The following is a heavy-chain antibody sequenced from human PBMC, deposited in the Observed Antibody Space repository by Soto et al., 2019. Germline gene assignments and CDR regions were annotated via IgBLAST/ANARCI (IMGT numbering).Heavy chain of an antibody. CDR3: ARSLSTIGARLDY. J-gene: IGHJ4*01. Sequence: GASVKVSCKAPGYIFTDYYLHWVRQAPGQGLEYMGWINPNTGGTKYTQKFQGRVSMTGGTLLLNWLTSDDTAVYYCARSLSTIGARLDYWGQGTLVTVSS. V-gene: IGHV1-2*02. CDR2: INPNTGGT. CDR1: GYIFTDYY. D-gene: IGHD6-6*01.